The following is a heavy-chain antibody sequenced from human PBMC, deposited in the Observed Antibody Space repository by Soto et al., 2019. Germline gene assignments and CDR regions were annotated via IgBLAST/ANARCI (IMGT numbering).Heavy chain of an antibody. D-gene: IGHD5-18*01. CDR3: AESGYSYGRFDV. J-gene: IGHJ4*02. Sequence: EVQLLESGGGLVQPGGSLRLSCAASGFSFSTYAMSWVRQAPGKGLEWVSAISGSGGSTYYADSVKGRFTISRDNSKNTLYMQMNSLRAEDTAVYYCAESGYSYGRFDVWCQGTLVTVFS. CDR2: ISGSGGST. V-gene: IGHV3-23*01. CDR1: GFSFSTYA.